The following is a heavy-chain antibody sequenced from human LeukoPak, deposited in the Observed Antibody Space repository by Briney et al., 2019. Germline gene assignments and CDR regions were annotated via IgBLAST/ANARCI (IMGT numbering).Heavy chain of an antibody. D-gene: IGHD5-18*01. J-gene: IGHJ4*02. CDR3: ARTGYSYGFDY. CDR1: GYTFTSYY. Sequence: ASVKVSCKASGYTFTSYYMHWVRQAPGQGLEWMGIINPSGGSTSYAQKFQGRVTTTRDMSTSTVYMELSSLRSEDTAVYYCARTGYSYGFDYWGQGTLVTVSS. CDR2: INPSGGST. V-gene: IGHV1-46*01.